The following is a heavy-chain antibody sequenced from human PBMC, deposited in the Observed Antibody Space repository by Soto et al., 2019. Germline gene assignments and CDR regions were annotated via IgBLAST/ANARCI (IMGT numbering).Heavy chain of an antibody. CDR3: ARDHSSGWYGPYYYYGMDV. Sequence: QVQLVQSGAEVKKPGASVKVSCKASGYTFTGYDINWVRQATGQGLEWMGWMNPNSGNTGYAQKFQGRGTMTRNTSIRTAYMELSSLRSEDTAVYYCARDHSSGWYGPYYYYGMDVWGQGTTVTVSS. CDR1: GYTFTGYD. J-gene: IGHJ6*02. V-gene: IGHV1-8*01. D-gene: IGHD6-19*01. CDR2: MNPNSGNT.